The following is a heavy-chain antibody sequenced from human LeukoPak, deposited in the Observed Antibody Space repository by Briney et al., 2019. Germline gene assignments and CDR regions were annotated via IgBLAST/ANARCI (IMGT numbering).Heavy chain of an antibody. Sequence: SVKVSCKASGGTFSSYAISWVRQAPGQGLEWMGRIIPILGMANYAQKFQGRVTITADKSTSTAYMELSSLRSEDTAVYYCASGTLLRYFDWLFDLAFDYWGQGTLVTVSS. J-gene: IGHJ4*02. D-gene: IGHD3-9*01. CDR1: GGTFSSYA. CDR3: ASGTLLRYFDWLFDLAFDY. V-gene: IGHV1-69*04. CDR2: IIPILGMA.